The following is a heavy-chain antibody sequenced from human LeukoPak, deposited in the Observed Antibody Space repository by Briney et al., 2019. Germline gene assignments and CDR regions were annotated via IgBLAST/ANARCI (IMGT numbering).Heavy chain of an antibody. CDR2: ISFDGGNR. CDR3: AKETRRSYSDY. CDR1: GFTFSSSG. D-gene: IGHD6-6*01. J-gene: IGHJ4*02. V-gene: IGHV3-30*02. Sequence: PGGSLRLSCAASGFTFSSSGMHWVRQAPGKGWEWVVFISFDGGNRYYADSVKVRFTISRDNSKNTLYLQMNSLRAEDMAVYYCAKETRRSYSDYWGQGTLVSVSS.